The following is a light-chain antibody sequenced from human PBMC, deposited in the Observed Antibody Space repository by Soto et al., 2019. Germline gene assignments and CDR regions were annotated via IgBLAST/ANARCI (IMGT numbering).Light chain of an antibody. CDR1: SSDVGGYNL. J-gene: IGLJ1*01. Sequence: QSALTQPASVSGSPGQSITISCTGTSSDVGGYNLVSWYQQYPDKAPKLMIFDVNTRPSGVSNRFSGSKSGNTASLTISGLQAEDEAYYYCSSYKSSSTPPYVFGTGTKLTVL. CDR3: SSYKSSSTPPYV. V-gene: IGLV2-14*01. CDR2: DVN.